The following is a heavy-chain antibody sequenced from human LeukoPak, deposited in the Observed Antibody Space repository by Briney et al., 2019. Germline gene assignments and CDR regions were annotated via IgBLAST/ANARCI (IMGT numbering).Heavy chain of an antibody. Sequence: GASVKLSCKASGYTFTGYYMHWVRQAPGQGLEWMGWIKPDNGDTNYVQKFQGRVTMTRDTSITTAYMELSLRSDDTAVYYCARFDQDWGTFDYWGQGTVVTVSS. CDR1: GYTFTGYY. J-gene: IGHJ4*02. V-gene: IGHV1-2*02. CDR2: IKPDNGDT. CDR3: ARFDQDWGTFDY. D-gene: IGHD7-27*01.